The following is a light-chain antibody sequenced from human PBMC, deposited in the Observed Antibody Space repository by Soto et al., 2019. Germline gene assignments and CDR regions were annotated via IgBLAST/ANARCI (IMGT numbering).Light chain of an antibody. V-gene: IGKV1-33*01. CDR3: QHYNSLPIT. CDR2: DAS. CDR1: QSISSY. Sequence: DIHMTQSPSSLSASVGDRVTITCRASQSISSYLNWYQHKTGQAPKLLIYDASQLETGVPSKFSGSGSGADFTFTINNLQAEDIGTYYCQHYNSLPITFGQGTRLEIK. J-gene: IGKJ5*01.